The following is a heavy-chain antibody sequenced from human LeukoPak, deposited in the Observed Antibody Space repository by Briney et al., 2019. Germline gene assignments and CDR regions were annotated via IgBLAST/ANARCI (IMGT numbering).Heavy chain of an antibody. D-gene: IGHD3-3*01. Sequence: GGSLRLSCTASGFTFSRYSMNWVRQAPGKGLEWVSFISGSSSTIFYADSVKGRFTISRDNAKNSLYLQMNSLRAEDTAVYYCARDIIGGTYYDFWSGERPSGFDYWGQGTLVTVSS. CDR3: ARDIIGGTYYDFWSGERPSGFDY. CDR2: ISGSSSTI. CDR1: GFTFSRYS. V-gene: IGHV3-48*01. J-gene: IGHJ4*02.